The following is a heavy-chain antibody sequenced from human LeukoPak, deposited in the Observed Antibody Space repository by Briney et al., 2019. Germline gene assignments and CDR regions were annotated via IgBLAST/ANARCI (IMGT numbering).Heavy chain of an antibody. Sequence: PSETLSLTCAVYGGSFSGYYWGWIRQPPGRGLEWIGEINHSGSTNYNPSLKSRVTISVDTSKNQFSLKLSSVTAADTAVYYCARGGYDFWSGYPLDYWGQGTLVTVSS. V-gene: IGHV4-34*01. CDR3: ARGGYDFWSGYPLDY. J-gene: IGHJ4*02. D-gene: IGHD3-3*01. CDR2: INHSGST. CDR1: GGSFSGYY.